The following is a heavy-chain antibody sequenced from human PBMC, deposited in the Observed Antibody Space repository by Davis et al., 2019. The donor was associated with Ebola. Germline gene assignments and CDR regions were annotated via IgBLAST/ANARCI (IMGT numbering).Heavy chain of an antibody. J-gene: IGHJ3*01. Sequence: GGSLRLSCAASGFTFSTYSMNWVRQAPGKGLEWVASISSSSSYIYYADSVKGRFTISRDNAKNSLYLQMNSLRAEDTAVYYCASRLSSPPPGTNWGQGTMVTVSS. CDR2: ISSSSSYI. CDR1: GFTFSTYS. CDR3: ASRLSSPPPGTN. D-gene: IGHD3-10*01. V-gene: IGHV3-21*01.